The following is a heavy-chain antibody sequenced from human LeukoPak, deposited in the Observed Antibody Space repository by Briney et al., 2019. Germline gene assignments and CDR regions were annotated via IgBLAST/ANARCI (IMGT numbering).Heavy chain of an antibody. J-gene: IGHJ4*02. CDR3: ARGRAYYDSSGFFNY. D-gene: IGHD3-22*01. V-gene: IGHV4-4*07. CDR2: MYSSGST. CDR1: GGSISDYY. Sequence: PSETLSLTCTVSGGSISDYYWNWIRQPAGKGLEWIGRMYSSGSTSYNPSLTSRVTMSVDTSENQFSLNLNSVTAADTAFYYCARGRAYYDSSGFFNYWGQGILVTVSS.